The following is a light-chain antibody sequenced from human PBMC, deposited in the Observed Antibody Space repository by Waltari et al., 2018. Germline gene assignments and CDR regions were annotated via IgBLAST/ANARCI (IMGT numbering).Light chain of an antibody. V-gene: IGLV2-8*01. CDR3: SSDAGSNNLI. J-gene: IGLJ2*01. CDR2: ELS. Sequence: QSARTKPPSASGSPGQSVTISFTGTSRDVGGYNYLSWFQQHPGKAPKLVLYELSKRPSGVPDRFSGSKSVNTDSLTVSVLQAEDEADYYCSSDAGSNNLIFGGGTKLTVV. CDR1: SRDVGGYNY.